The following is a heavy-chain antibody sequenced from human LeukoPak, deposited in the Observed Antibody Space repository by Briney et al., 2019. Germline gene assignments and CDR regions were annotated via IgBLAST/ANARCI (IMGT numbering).Heavy chain of an antibody. CDR1: GLTFGTYA. D-gene: IGHD3-10*01. CDR3: VRHLFEASGTYGPHYGMDV. J-gene: IGHJ6*02. Sequence: PGGSLRLSCAASGLTFGTYAMSWVRQAPGKGLEWIGYVYYTGSTNYSPSLKTRVTISIDTSENHFSLWLSSVTAAETAIYYCVRHLFEASGTYGPHYGMDVWGQGTMVTVSS. CDR2: VYYTGST. V-gene: IGHV4-59*08.